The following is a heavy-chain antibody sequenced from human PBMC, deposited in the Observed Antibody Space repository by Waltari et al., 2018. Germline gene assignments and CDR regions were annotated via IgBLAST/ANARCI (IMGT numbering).Heavy chain of an antibody. D-gene: IGHD6-13*01. J-gene: IGHJ4*02. CDR2: INHSGST. CDR1: GGSFSGYY. V-gene: IGHV4-34*01. CDR3: ARVGWYSSSWHFDY. Sequence: QVQLQQWGAGLLKPSETLSLPCAVYGGSFSGYYWSWIRQPPGKGLEWIGEINHSGSTNYNPSLKSRVTISVDTSKNQFSLKLSSVTAADTAVYYCARVGWYSSSWHFDYWGQGTLVTVSS.